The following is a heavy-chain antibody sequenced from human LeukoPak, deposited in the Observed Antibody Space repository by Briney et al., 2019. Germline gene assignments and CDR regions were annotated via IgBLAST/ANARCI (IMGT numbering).Heavy chain of an antibody. J-gene: IGHJ5*02. CDR2: INSDGSST. D-gene: IGHD1-26*01. V-gene: IGHV3-74*01. CDR3: ARGRGGSYYGNWFDP. CDR1: GFTFSSYW. Sequence: GGSLRLSCAASGFTFSSYWMHWVRQAPGKGLVWVSRINSDGSSTSYADSVKGRFTISRDNSKNTLYLQMNSLRAEDTAVYYCARGRGGSYYGNWFDPWGQGTLVTVSS.